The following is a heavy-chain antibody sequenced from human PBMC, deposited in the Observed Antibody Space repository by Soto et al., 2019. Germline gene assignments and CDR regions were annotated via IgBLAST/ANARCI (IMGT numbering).Heavy chain of an antibody. CDR3: ARLSMIRGVIADY. Sequence: EVQLVESGGGLVQPGGSLRLSCAASGFTFSSYWMHWVRQAPGKGLVWVSRINSDGSSTNYADSVKGRFTISRDNAKNKLYLQMTSLRAEDTAVYYCARLSMIRGVIADYWGQGTLVTVSS. V-gene: IGHV3-74*01. CDR2: INSDGSST. J-gene: IGHJ4*02. D-gene: IGHD3-10*01. CDR1: GFTFSSYW.